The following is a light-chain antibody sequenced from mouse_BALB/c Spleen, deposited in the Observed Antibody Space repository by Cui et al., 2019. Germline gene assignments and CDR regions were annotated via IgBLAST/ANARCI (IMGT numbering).Light chain of an antibody. CDR3: QQWSSNPPT. J-gene: IGKJ1*01. Sequence: QIVLTQSPAIMSASPGEKVTMTCSASSSVSYMHWYQQKSGTSPKRWIYDTSKLASGVPARFSGSGSGTSYSLTISSMEAEDAATYYCQQWSSNPPTFGGGTKLENK. CDR1: SSVSY. V-gene: IGKV4-59*01. CDR2: DTS.